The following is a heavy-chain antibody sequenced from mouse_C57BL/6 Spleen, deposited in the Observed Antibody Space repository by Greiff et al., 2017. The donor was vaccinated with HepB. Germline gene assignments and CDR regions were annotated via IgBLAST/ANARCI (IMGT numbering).Heavy chain of an antibody. D-gene: IGHD1-1*01. CDR3: ARGAITTVVAPMDY. J-gene: IGHJ4*01. V-gene: IGHV1-80*01. CDR1: GYAFSSYW. CDR2: IYPGDGDT. Sequence: VQLKQSGAELVKPGASVKISCKASGYAFSSYWMNWVKQRPGKGLEWIGQIYPGDGDTNYNGKFKGKATLTADKSSSTAYMQLSSLTSEDSAVYFCARGAITTVVAPMDYWGQGTSVTVSS.